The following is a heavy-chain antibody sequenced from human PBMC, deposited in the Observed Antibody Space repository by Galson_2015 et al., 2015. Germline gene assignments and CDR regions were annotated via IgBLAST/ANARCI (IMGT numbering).Heavy chain of an antibody. J-gene: IGHJ3*01. Sequence: TLSLTCTVSGGSIPSGDYYWSWIRQHPGKGLAWIGYIYYRGSTYYNPSLKSRVTLSVDRSKNQFSLKLRYVTAADAAVYYCARDPKYCSGGSCYSLAFDVWGQGTLVTVSS. CDR1: GGSIPSGDYY. V-gene: IGHV4-31*03. CDR3: ARDPKYCSGGSCYSLAFDV. CDR2: IYYRGST. D-gene: IGHD2-15*01.